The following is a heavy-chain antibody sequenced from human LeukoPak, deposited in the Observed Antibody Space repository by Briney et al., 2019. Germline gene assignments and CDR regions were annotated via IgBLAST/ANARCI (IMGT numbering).Heavy chain of an antibody. CDR2: ISYDGSNT. V-gene: IGHV3-30*18. CDR1: GFTFSSYG. Sequence: GRSLRLSCAASGFTFSSYGMHWVRQAPGKGLEWVAVISYDGSNTYYADSVKGRFTISRDNSKNTLYLQMNSLRAEDTAVYYCAKGYAVNYYGSESYSEYFQHWGQGTLVTVSS. D-gene: IGHD3-10*01. J-gene: IGHJ1*01. CDR3: AKGYAVNYYGSESYSEYFQH.